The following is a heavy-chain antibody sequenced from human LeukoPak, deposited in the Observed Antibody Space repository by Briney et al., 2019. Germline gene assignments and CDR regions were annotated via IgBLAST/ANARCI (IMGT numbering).Heavy chain of an antibody. D-gene: IGHD4-17*01. CDR3: AKALSQWTVTTGFDY. J-gene: IGHJ4*02. CDR1: GFTFSSYA. V-gene: IGHV3-23*01. CDR2: ISGSGGST. Sequence: PGGSLRPSCAASGFTFSSYAMSWVRQAPGKGLEWVSAISGSGGSTYYADSVKGRFTISRDNSKNTLYLQMNSLRAEDTAVYYCAKALSQWTVTTGFDYWGQGTLVTVSS.